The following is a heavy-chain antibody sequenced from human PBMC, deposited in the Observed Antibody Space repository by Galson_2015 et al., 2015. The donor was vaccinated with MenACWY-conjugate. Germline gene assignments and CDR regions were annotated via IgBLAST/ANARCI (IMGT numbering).Heavy chain of an antibody. V-gene: IGHV3-23*01. D-gene: IGHD3-10*01. CDR2: MSGNGKDK. J-gene: IGHJ4*02. Sequence: SLRLSCAASGLSFSNYAMSWVRQAPGKGLEWVSAMSGNGKDKYYADSVKGRFSISRDNSKSTLFLQMNSLRGEDTAVYYCAKGGISVVRASPDYWGQGTLVTASS. CDR3: AKGGISVVRASPDY. CDR1: GLSFSNYA.